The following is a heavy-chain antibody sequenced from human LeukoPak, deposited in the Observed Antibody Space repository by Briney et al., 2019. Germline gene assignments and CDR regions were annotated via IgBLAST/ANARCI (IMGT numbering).Heavy chain of an antibody. D-gene: IGHD2-15*01. V-gene: IGHV4-34*01. CDR3: ARHSRTYYYYMDV. J-gene: IGHJ6*03. CDR2: INHSGST. CDR1: GGSFSGYY. Sequence: SETVSLTCAVYGGSFSGYYWSWIRQPPGKGLEWIGEINHSGSTNYNPSLKSRVTISVDTSKNQFSLKLSSVTAADTAVYYCARHSRTYYYYMDVWGKGTTVTVSS.